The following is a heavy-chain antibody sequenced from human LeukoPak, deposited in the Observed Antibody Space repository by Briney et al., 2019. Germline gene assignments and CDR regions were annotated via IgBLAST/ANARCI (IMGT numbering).Heavy chain of an antibody. CDR3: ANGYSSGWYYIDY. CDR1: GYTFTSYA. V-gene: IGHV1-69*13. CDR2: IIPIFGTA. J-gene: IGHJ4*02. Sequence: AASVKVSCKASGYTFTSYAISWVRQAPGQGLEWMGGIIPIFGTANYAQKFQGRVTITADESASTAYMELSSLRSEDTAVYYCANGYSSGWYYIDYWGQGTLVTVSS. D-gene: IGHD6-19*01.